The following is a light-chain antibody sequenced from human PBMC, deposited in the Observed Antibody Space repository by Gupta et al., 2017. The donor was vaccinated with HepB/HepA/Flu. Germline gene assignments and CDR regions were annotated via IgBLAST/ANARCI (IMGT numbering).Light chain of an antibody. J-gene: IGKJ2*01. CDR1: QDISNY. CDR3: QHYDTLPLYT. CDR2: DAS. V-gene: IGKV1-33*01. Sequence: DIQMTQSPSSLSASVGDRVTITCQANQDISNYLNWYQQKPGKAPNLLIYDASNLETGVPSRFSGSGSGTYFTFTISSLQPEDIGPYYCQHYDTLPLYTFGQGTKLEIK.